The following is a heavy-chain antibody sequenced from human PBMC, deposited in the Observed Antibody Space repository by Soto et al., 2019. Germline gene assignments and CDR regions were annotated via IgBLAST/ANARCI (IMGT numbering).Heavy chain of an antibody. CDR1: GFTFSGYW. Sequence: EVHLVESGGGLVQPGGSLRLSCAASGFTFSGYWMNWVRQAPGKGLEWVAYISADGSQKKHVASVEGRFTISRDNAENSLYLQMNSLGVEDTAVYYCARSPRLLDSWGQGTLVIVSP. D-gene: IGHD6-6*01. V-gene: IGHV3-7*01. CDR3: ARSPRLLDS. CDR2: ISADGSQK. J-gene: IGHJ4*02.